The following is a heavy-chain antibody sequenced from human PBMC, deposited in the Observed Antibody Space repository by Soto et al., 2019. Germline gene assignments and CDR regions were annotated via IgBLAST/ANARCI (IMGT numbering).Heavy chain of an antibody. CDR2: ISAYNGNT. CDR1: SYTFTSYG. V-gene: IGHV1-18*01. D-gene: IGHD6-6*01. CDR3: ARDPDSTSHYYYYYGMDV. J-gene: IGHJ6*02. Sequence: VASVKVSCKASSYTFTSYGISWVRQAPGQGLEWMGWISAYNGNTNYAQKLQGRVTMTTDTSTSTAYMELRSLRSDDTAVYYCARDPDSTSHYYYYYGMDVWGQGTTVTVSS.